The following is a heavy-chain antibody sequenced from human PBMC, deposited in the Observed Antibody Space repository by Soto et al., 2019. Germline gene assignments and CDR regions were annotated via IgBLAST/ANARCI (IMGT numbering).Heavy chain of an antibody. J-gene: IGHJ5*02. D-gene: IGHD6-6*01. CDR3: AKDPTVIAARPGGNWFDP. V-gene: IGHV3-23*01. CDR2: ISGSGGST. Sequence: LRLSCAASGFTFSSYAMSWVRQAPGKGLEWVSAISGSGGSTYCADSVKGRFTISRDNSKNTLYLQMNSLRAEDTAVYYCAKDPTVIAARPGGNWFDPCGQGTLVTVSS. CDR1: GFTFSSYA.